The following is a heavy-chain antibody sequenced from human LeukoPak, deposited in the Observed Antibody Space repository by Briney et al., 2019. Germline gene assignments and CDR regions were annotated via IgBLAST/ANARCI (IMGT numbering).Heavy chain of an antibody. CDR2: ISDSGGST. CDR1: GFTFTSYT. J-gene: IGHJ4*02. CDR3: AKTLWGLTLLSSDY. V-gene: IGHV3-23*01. D-gene: IGHD3-16*01. Sequence: GGSLRLSCAASGFTFTSYTMTWVRQAPGKGLEWVSGISDSGGSTHYADSVKGRFTISRDNCKNTLYLHMNSLSLEDTAVYWCAKTLWGLTLLSSDYWGQGTLVTVSS.